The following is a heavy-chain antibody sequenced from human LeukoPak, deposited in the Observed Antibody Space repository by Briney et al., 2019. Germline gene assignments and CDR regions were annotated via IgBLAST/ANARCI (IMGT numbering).Heavy chain of an antibody. Sequence: VGSLRLSFAASGFTFVSYAMSWVRQARGKGGEGVSGISGTGGNTYYAEFLKGRFITSSNNSRNTLYLQVNTMRAEDTAVYYCVRDASRFGGSYPDLDYWGQGTLVTVSS. D-gene: IGHD3-10*01. CDR3: VRDASRFGGSYPDLDY. J-gene: IGHJ4*02. V-gene: IGHV3-23*01. CDR1: GFTFVSYA. CDR2: ISGTGGNT.